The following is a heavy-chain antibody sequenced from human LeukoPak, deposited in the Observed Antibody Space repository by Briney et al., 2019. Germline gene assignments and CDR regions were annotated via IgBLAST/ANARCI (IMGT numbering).Heavy chain of an antibody. Sequence: PGGSLRLSCAASGFTLSGSGMSWVRQAPGKGLEWISSSGGRDGSTYYADSLKGRFTISRDNSKNTLYLQMNNLRAEDTAVYYCAKGGCRGTCNPLAYWGQGALVTVSP. CDR1: GFTLSGSG. CDR2: SGGRDGST. CDR3: AKGGCRGTCNPLAY. V-gene: IGHV3-23*01. J-gene: IGHJ4*02. D-gene: IGHD2-15*01.